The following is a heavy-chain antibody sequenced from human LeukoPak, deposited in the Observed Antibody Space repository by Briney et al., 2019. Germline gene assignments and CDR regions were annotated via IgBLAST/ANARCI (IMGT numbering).Heavy chain of an antibody. CDR3: AGYSGSYPLYY. D-gene: IGHD1-26*01. CDR1: GFTFRSYA. J-gene: IGHJ4*02. Sequence: GGSLRLSCAASGFTFRSYAMNWVRQAPGKGLEWVSAISGSGGATYYADSVKGRFTISRDNSKNTLYLQMNSLRAEDTAVYYCAGYSGSYPLYYRGQGTLVTVSS. CDR2: ISGSGGAT. V-gene: IGHV3-23*01.